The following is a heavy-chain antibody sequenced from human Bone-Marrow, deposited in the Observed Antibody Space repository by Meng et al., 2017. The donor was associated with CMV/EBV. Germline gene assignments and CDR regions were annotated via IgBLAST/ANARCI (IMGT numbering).Heavy chain of an antibody. V-gene: IGHV3-21*01. J-gene: IGHJ3*02. D-gene: IGHD5-18*01. CDR1: GFTFSSYS. CDR2: ISSSSSYI. CDR3: AREARGYSYGFGAFDI. Sequence: GESLKISCAASGFTFSSYSMNWVRQAPGKGLEWVSSISSSSSYIYYADSVKGRFTISRDNSKNTLYLQMNSLRAEDTAVYYCAREARGYSYGFGAFDIWGQGTMVTVSS.